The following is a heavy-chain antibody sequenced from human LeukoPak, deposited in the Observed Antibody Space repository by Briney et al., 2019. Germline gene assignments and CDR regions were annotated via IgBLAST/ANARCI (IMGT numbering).Heavy chain of an antibody. CDR3: ASGPTNGQAFDY. Sequence: GGSLRLSCAASGFTFSSSWMTWGCQGPGEGLGGGASIREEGSEKTSVDSVQGRFTISSDKAKNSLYLQMDSLRAEDTAVYYCASGPTNGQAFDYWGEGTLVSVSS. J-gene: IGHJ4*02. CDR1: GFTFSSSW. CDR2: IREEGSEK. D-gene: IGHD2-8*01. V-gene: IGHV3-7*01.